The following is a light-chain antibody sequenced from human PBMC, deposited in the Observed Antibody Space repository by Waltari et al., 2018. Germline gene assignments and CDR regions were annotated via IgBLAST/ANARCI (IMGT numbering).Light chain of an antibody. CDR2: GAS. V-gene: IGKV3-20*01. J-gene: IGKJ2*01. CDR1: QSVSSNY. Sequence: EIVLTQSPGTLSLSPGARATLSCRASQSVSSNYLAWYQHKPGQAPRLLIYGASSRATGIPDRFSGSGSGTDFTLTISRLEPEDFAVYYCQQYGSSPPYTFGQGTKLEIK. CDR3: QQYGSSPPYT.